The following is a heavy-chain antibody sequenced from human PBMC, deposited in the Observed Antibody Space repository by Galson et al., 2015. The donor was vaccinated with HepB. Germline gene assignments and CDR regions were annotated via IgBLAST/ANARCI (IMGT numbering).Heavy chain of an antibody. V-gene: IGHV3-23*01. CDR3: AKTYGDYHIGQWDY. CDR2: VHYTGDTT. Sequence: SLRLSCAASGFTFSNCPMSWVRQAAGKGLEWVSSVHYTGDTTYYSDSVKGRFTIFRDQSKNTVYLQMNSLRVEDTAVYYCAKTYGDYHIGQWDYWGQGTLVSVSS. CDR1: GFTFSNCP. D-gene: IGHD4-17*01. J-gene: IGHJ4*02.